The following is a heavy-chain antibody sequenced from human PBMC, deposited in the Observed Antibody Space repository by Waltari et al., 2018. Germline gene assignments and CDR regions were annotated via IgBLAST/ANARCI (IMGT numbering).Heavy chain of an antibody. CDR2: ISSSSSYI. V-gene: IGHV3-21*01. CDR3: ARYSSSSNAFDI. CDR1: GFTFSSYS. J-gene: IGHJ3*02. D-gene: IGHD6-6*01. Sequence: EVQLVESGGGLVKPGGSLRRSCAASGFTFSSYSMNWVRQAPGKGLEWVSSISSSSSYIYYADSVKGRFTISRDNAKNSLYLQMNSLRAEDTAVYYCARYSSSSNAFDIWGQGTMVTVSS.